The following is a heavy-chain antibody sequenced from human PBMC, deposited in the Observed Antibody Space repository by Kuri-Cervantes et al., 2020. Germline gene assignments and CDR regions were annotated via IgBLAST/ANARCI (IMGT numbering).Heavy chain of an antibody. Sequence: GESLKISCAASGFTFSSYAMHWVRQAPGKGLEWVAVISYDGSNKYYADSVKGRFTISRDNSKNTLYLQMNSLRAEDTAVYYCARADDCGGDCYDWYFDLWGRGTLVTVSS. V-gene: IGHV3-30-3*01. D-gene: IGHD2-21*02. CDR3: ARADDCGGDCYDWYFDL. J-gene: IGHJ2*01. CDR1: GFTFSSYA. CDR2: ISYDGSNK.